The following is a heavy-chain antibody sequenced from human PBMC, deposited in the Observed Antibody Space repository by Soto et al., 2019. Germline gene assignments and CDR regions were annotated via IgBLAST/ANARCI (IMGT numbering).Heavy chain of an antibody. CDR3: ARPSGLLRKFSALVDY. D-gene: IGHD6-6*01. J-gene: IGHJ4*02. V-gene: IGHV1-69*18. Sequence: QVQLVQSGSEVRRPGSSVKVSCKASGGSFSNSAIAWVRQAPGQGLEWLGMIIPIFTTTNYAQKFKDRLTITADGSTSTAYMELSGLKTEETAVYFCARPSGLLRKFSALVDYWGQGALVTVSS. CDR2: IIPIFTTT. CDR1: GGSFSNSA.